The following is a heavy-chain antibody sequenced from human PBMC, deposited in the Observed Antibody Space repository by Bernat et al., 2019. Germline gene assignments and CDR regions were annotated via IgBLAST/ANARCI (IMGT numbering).Heavy chain of an antibody. CDR2: ISSSSSYI. CDR3: ARDHPQTITMVRGVTSVGMDV. Sequence: EVQLVESGGGLVKPGGSLRLSCAASGFTFSSYSMNWVHQAPGKGLEWVSSISSSSSYIYYADSVKGRFTISRDNAKNSLYLQMNSLRAEDTAVYYCARDHPQTITMVRGVTSVGMDVWGQGTTVTVSS. V-gene: IGHV3-21*01. J-gene: IGHJ6*02. CDR1: GFTFSSYS. D-gene: IGHD3-10*01.